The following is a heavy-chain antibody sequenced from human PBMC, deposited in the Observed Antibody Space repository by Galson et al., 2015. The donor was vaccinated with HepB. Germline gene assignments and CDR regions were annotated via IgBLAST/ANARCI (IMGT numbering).Heavy chain of an antibody. V-gene: IGHV6-1*01. Sequence: CAISGDSVSSNSAAWNWIRQSPSRGLEWLGRTYYRSKWYNDYAVSVKSRITINPDTSKNQFSLQLNSVTPEDTAVYYCARGSGDDILTGYQVHVPLYYMDVWGKGTTVTVSS. CDR3: ARGSGDDILTGYQVHVPLYYMDV. CDR1: GDSVSSNSAA. J-gene: IGHJ6*03. D-gene: IGHD3-9*01. CDR2: TYYRSKWYN.